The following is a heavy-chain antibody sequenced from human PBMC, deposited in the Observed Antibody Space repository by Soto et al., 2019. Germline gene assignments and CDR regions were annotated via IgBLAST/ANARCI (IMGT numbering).Heavy chain of an antibody. Sequence: GGSLRLSCAASGFTFSSYAMSWVRQSPGKGLEWVSAISGSGGSTYYADSVKGRFTISRDNSKNTLYLQMNSLRAEDTAVYYCAKDLYSSSWYGIDPWGQGTLVTVSS. V-gene: IGHV3-23*01. CDR3: AKDLYSSSWYGIDP. CDR2: ISGSGGST. D-gene: IGHD6-13*01. CDR1: GFTFSSYA. J-gene: IGHJ5*02.